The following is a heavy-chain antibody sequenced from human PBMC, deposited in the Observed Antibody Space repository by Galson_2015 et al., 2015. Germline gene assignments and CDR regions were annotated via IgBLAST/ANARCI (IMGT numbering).Heavy chain of an antibody. CDR1: GFTFSSYS. CDR2: ISSSSSYI. J-gene: IGHJ4*02. CDR3: ARDPYSSAAIDY. Sequence: SLRLSCAASGFTFSSYSMNWVRQAPGKGLEWVSSISSSSSYIYYADSVKGRFTISRDNAKNSLYLQMNSLRAEDTAVYYCARDPYSSAAIDYWGQGTLVTVSS. D-gene: IGHD2-2*01. V-gene: IGHV3-21*01.